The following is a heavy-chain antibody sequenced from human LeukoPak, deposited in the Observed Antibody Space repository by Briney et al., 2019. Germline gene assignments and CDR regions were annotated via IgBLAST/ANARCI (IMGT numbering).Heavy chain of an antibody. V-gene: IGHV1-2*02. CDR2: INPNSGGT. J-gene: IGHJ5*02. D-gene: IGHD3-10*01. CDR3: ARDLLLWFGESFDP. Sequence: ASVKVSCKASGYTFTGYYMHWVRQAPGQGLEWMGWINPNSGGTNYAQKFRGRVTMTRDTSISTAYMELSRLRSDDTAVYYCARDLLLWFGESFDPWGQGTLVTVSS. CDR1: GYTFTGYY.